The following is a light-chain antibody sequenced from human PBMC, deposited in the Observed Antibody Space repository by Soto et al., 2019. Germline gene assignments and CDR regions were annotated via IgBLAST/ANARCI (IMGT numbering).Light chain of an antibody. CDR1: SSNIGAGYD. V-gene: IGLV1-40*01. Sequence: QSVLTQPPSVSGAQGPMVTISCTGSSSNIGAGYDVHWYQQLPGTAPKLLIYANGNRPSGVPDRFSGSKSGTSASLAITGLQAEDEADYYCQSYDRSLSGYVRGTGTKVT. CDR2: ANG. CDR3: QSYDRSLSGYV. J-gene: IGLJ1*01.